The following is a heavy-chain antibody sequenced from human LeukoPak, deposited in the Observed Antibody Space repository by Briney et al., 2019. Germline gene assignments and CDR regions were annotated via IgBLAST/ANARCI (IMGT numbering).Heavy chain of an antibody. J-gene: IGHJ4*02. CDR3: ARYSGSYYYFDY. Sequence: GGSLRLSCAASGFTVSSNYMSWVRQAPGKGLEWVSVIYSGGSTYYADSVKGRFTISSDNSKNTLYLQMNSLRAEDTAVYYCARYSGSYYYFDYWGQGTLVTVSS. D-gene: IGHD1-26*01. CDR1: GFTVSSNY. CDR2: IYSGGST. V-gene: IGHV3-66*01.